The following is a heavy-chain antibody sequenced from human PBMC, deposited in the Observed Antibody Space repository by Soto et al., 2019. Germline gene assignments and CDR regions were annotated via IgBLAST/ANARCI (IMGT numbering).Heavy chain of an antibody. CDR3: ARDSYSMYSSSLGWFDP. J-gene: IGHJ5*02. CDR1: GFTFSDYY. V-gene: IGHV3-11*06. Sequence: PGGSLRLSCAASGFTFSDYYMSWIRQAPGKGLEWVSYISSSSSYTNYADSAKGRFTISRDNAKNSLYLQMNSLRAEDTAVYYCARDSYSMYSSSLGWFDPWGQGTLVTVSS. D-gene: IGHD6-13*01. CDR2: ISSSSSYT.